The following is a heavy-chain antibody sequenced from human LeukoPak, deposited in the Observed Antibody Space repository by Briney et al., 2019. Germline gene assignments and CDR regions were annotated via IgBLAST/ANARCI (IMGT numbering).Heavy chain of an antibody. CDR1: GFAFRSHA. Sequence: GGSLRLSCTASGFAFRSHAMHWVRQAPGKGLEWVAVISYDGSNKYYADSVKGRFTISRDNSKNTLYLRMNSLRAEDTAVYYCALSSSWYGGFFDYWGQGTLVTVSS. CDR2: ISYDGSNK. CDR3: ALSSSWYGGFFDY. J-gene: IGHJ4*02. V-gene: IGHV3-30*02. D-gene: IGHD6-13*01.